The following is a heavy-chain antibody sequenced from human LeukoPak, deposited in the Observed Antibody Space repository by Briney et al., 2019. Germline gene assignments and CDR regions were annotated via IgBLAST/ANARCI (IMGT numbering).Heavy chain of an antibody. CDR2: INPNSGGT. V-gene: IGHV1-2*02. D-gene: IGHD2-2*02. Sequence: GASVKVSCKASGYTLTGYYMHWVRQAPGQGLEWMGWINPNSGGTNYAQKFQGRVTMTRDTSISTAYMELSRLRSDDTAVYYCARGPRGPRYCSSTSCYTTGYYYYMDVWDKGITVTVSS. CDR3: ARGPRGPRYCSSTSCYTTGYYYYMDV. CDR1: GYTLTGYY. J-gene: IGHJ6*03.